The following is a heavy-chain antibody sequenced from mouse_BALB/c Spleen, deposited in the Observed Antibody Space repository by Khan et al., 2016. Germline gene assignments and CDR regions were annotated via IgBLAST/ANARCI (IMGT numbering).Heavy chain of an antibody. D-gene: IGHD1-2*01. CDR3: AGRGYSGYVFFDV. Sequence: EVKLLESGGGLVQPGGSLKLSCAASGFDFSRYWMSWVRQAPGKGLEWIGEIYPDSSTINYTPSLKEKLIISRDNAHNTLYLQMSKLRSEVTALYYCAGRGYSGYVFFDVWGAGTTVTVSA. J-gene: IGHJ1*01. V-gene: IGHV4-1*02. CDR1: GFDFSRYW. CDR2: IYPDSSTI.